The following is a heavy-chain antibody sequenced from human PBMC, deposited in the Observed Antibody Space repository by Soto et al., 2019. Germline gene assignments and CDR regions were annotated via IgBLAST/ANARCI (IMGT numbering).Heavy chain of an antibody. Sequence: QVQLVQSGAEVKKPGASVKVSCKTSGYTFTTYYIHXXXQAXXXGLEWTAISIXXSXSXXYAQRLQVRVTVTRDTPTSTVYRELSSRRSEDTAVYYCARGNDLPYYYYGLDVW. D-gene: IGHD1-1*01. CDR1: GYTFTTYY. J-gene: IGHJ6*01. V-gene: IGHV1-46*03. CDR3: ARGNDLPYYYYGLDV. CDR2: SIXXSXSX.